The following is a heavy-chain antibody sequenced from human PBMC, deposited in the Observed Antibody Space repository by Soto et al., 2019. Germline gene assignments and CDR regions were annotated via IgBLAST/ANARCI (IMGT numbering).Heavy chain of an antibody. CDR2: ISHIGSV. V-gene: IGHV4-4*02. CDR3: VRSFGWYAIDY. Sequence: QVLLQESGPGLVQPSGTLSLSCAVSGVSNNSNYYWGWVRQPPGKGLEWLGDISHIGSVNYSPSLMSRVTISMDRSENQFSLKLNSVTAADTAVYYCVRSFGWYAIDYWGQGTLVIVSS. D-gene: IGHD6-19*01. J-gene: IGHJ4*02. CDR1: GVSNNSNYY.